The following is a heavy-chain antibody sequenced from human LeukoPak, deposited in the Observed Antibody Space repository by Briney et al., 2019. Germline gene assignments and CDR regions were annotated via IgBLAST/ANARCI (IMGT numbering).Heavy chain of an antibody. J-gene: IGHJ6*03. D-gene: IGHD4-11*01. V-gene: IGHV4-4*02. CDR3: AEGPTDTYYYYYYMDV. Sequence: NPSETLSLTCTVSGGSISSSNWWSWVRQPPGKGLEWIGEIYHSGSTNYNPSLKSRVTISVDKSKNQFSLKLSSVTAADTAVYYCAEGPTDTYYYYYYMDVWGKGTTVTVSS. CDR2: IYHSGST. CDR1: GGSISSSNW.